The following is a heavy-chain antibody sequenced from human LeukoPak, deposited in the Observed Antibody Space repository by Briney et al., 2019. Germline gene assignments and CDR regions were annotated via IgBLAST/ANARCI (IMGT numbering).Heavy chain of an antibody. CDR1: GAAISTYF. V-gene: IGHV4-4*07. CDR3: AREYGDQGTRNFDY. D-gene: IGHD4-17*01. CDR2: IYPNGAI. J-gene: IGHJ4*02. Sequence: SETLSLTCTVSGAAISTYFWTWIRQPAGKGLEWIGRIYPNGAINYNPSLKSRVTMSVDTSKNQFSLKLTSVTAADTAVYYCAREYGDQGTRNFDYWGQGGLVTVSS.